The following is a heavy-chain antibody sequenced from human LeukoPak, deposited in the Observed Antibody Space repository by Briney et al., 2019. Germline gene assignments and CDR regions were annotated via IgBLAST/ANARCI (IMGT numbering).Heavy chain of an antibody. CDR3: ARVYRSSSGYCFDY. V-gene: IGHV3-7*01. Sequence: GGSLRLSCAASGFTLTTYWMSWVRQAPGKGLEGVANIKQDGTEKYYVHSVKGRFTMSRDNAENSLYLQMNSLRAEDTAVYYCARVYRSSSGYCFDYWGQGTLVTVSS. D-gene: IGHD6-6*01. J-gene: IGHJ4*02. CDR2: IKQDGTEK. CDR1: GFTLTTYW.